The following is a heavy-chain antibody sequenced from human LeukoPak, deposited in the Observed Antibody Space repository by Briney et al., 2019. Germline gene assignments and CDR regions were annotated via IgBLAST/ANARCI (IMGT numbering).Heavy chain of an antibody. J-gene: IGHJ4*02. CDR3: VKTCSSTSCPDY. D-gene: IGHD2-2*01. CDR2: INSDGSST. V-gene: IGHV3-74*01. CDR1: GFTFSSYW. Sequence: GGSLRLSCAASGFTFSSYWMHWVRHAPGKGLVWVSRINSDGSSTSYADSVKGRFTISRDNAKNTLYLQMNSLRAEDTAVYYCVKTCSSTSCPDYWGQGTLVTVSS.